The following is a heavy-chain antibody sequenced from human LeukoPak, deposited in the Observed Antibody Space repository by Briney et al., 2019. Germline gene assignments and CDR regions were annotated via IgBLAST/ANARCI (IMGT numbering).Heavy chain of an antibody. CDR3: ARKYYDSSGYYYFDY. V-gene: IGHV3-48*03. CDR2: ISSLGSAR. J-gene: IGHJ4*02. CDR1: GFTFSAYA. Sequence: PGGSLRLSCEASGFTFSAYAMTWVRQAPGKGLGWVSYISSLGSARDYAESVKGRFTISRDDAKNSLYPQMNSLRAEDTAVYYCARKYYDSSGYYYFDYWGQGTLVTVSS. D-gene: IGHD3-22*01.